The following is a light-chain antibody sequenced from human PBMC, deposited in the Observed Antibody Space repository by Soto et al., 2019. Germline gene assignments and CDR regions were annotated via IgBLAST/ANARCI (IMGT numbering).Light chain of an antibody. Sequence: DIQMTQSPSTLSASLAYRVIITCRASQSIVAWLAWYQQKPGKAPKLLIFDASNLESGVPLRFSGSGSGTEFTLTISSLQPDDFATYYCQQYYIYPWTFGQGTKVDIK. CDR3: QQYYIYPWT. CDR2: DAS. J-gene: IGKJ1*01. V-gene: IGKV1-5*01. CDR1: QSIVAW.